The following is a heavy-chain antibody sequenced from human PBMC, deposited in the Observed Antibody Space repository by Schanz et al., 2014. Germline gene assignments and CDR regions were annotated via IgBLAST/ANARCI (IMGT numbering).Heavy chain of an antibody. V-gene: IGHV3-66*01. D-gene: IGHD3-22*01. Sequence: EVQLVESGGGFVQPGGSLGLSCVVSGFTVSSDHMSWVRQAPGKGLEWVSTIYASGATYYADSVKRRFTISRDISKNTLYLQMNSLRAEDTAVYYCAKDPSHGDYDYYFDYWVQGTLVTVSS. CDR1: GFTVSSDH. CDR2: IYASGAT. CDR3: AKDPSHGDYDYYFDY. J-gene: IGHJ4*02.